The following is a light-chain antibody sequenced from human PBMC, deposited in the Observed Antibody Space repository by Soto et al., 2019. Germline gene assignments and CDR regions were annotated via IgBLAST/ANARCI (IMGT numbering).Light chain of an antibody. J-gene: IGKJ1*01. CDR3: QQYGRSPTT. V-gene: IGKV3-20*01. CDR1: QSVSSSY. Sequence: EIVLTQSPGTLSLSPGEGATLSCRGSQSVSSSYLGWYQQKPGQAPRLLIYGASSRATGIPDRFSGSGSGTDCTLTISRLEPEDFAVYYCQQYGRSPTTLGQGTKVDIK. CDR2: GAS.